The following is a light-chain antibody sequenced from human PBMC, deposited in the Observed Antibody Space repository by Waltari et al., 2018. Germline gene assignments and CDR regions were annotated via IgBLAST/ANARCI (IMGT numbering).Light chain of an antibody. CDR3: SAWDSDLVVVV. CDR1: HNNVGNQG. V-gene: IGLV10-54*04. Sequence: QAGLTQPPSVSRDLGQTATLTCTGNHNNVGNQGAACLQQHRGHPPKLLSFRINIRPSGIAERFSASTSGNTASLTITGVQPDDEADYYCSAWDSDLVVVVFGGGTRLTVL. CDR2: RIN. J-gene: IGLJ3*02.